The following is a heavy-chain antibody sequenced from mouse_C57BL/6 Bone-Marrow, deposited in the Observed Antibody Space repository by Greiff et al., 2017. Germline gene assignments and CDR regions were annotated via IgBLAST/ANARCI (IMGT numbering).Heavy chain of an antibody. D-gene: IGHD2-4*01. CDR2: IDPENGDT. CDR3: TAYDYDGY. Sequence: VQLQQSGAELVRPGASVKLSCTASGFNIKDDYMHWVKQRPEQGLEWIGWIDPENGDTEYASKFQGKATITADTSSNTAYLQLSSLTSEDTAVYYCTAYDYDGYWGQGTLVTVSA. J-gene: IGHJ3*01. CDR1: GFNIKDDY. V-gene: IGHV14-4*01.